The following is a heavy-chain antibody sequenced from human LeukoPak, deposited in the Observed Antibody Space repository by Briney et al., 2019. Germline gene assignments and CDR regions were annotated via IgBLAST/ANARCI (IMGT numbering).Heavy chain of an antibody. Sequence: ETLSLTGTVSGGSISSYYWSWIRQPPGKGLEWIGYIYYSGSTNYNPSLKRRVTISVDTSKNQFSLKLSSVTAADTAVYYCARESGGGYYYYGMDVWGQGTTVTVSS. CDR2: IYYSGST. V-gene: IGHV4-59*01. D-gene: IGHD3-16*01. CDR1: GGSISSYY. J-gene: IGHJ6*02. CDR3: ARESGGGYYYYGMDV.